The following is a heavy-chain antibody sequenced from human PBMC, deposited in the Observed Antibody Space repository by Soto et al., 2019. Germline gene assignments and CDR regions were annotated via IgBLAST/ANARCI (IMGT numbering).Heavy chain of an antibody. D-gene: IGHD3-10*01. CDR1: GFTFSTYG. V-gene: IGHV3-30*18. CDR3: AKDFKVSGSHYGTLNYYYGMDA. J-gene: IGHJ6*02. CDR2: ISYDGYLK. Sequence: GGSLRLSCAASGFTFSTYGMQWVRQAPGKGLEWVAVISYDGYLKYYVDAVKGRFTVARDNSKNTLFLEMNSLRVEDTAVYFCAKDFKVSGSHYGTLNYYYGMDAWGQGTTVTVSS.